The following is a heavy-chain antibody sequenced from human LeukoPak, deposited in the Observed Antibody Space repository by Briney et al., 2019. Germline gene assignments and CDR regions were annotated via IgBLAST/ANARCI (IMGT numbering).Heavy chain of an antibody. Sequence: GRSLRLSCAASGFTFSSYAMHWVRQAPGKGLEWVAVISYDGSNKYYADSVKGRFTISRDNSKNTLYLQMNSLRAEDTAVYYCARDRYLVATTLYSSSWYDGAFDIWGQGTMVTVSS. D-gene: IGHD6-13*01. CDR3: ARDRYLVATTLYSSSWYDGAFDI. J-gene: IGHJ3*02. CDR1: GFTFSSYA. V-gene: IGHV3-30*04. CDR2: ISYDGSNK.